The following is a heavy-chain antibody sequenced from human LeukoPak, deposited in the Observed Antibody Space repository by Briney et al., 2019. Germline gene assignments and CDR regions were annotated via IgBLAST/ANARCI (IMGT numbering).Heavy chain of an antibody. Sequence: GGSLRLSCAASGFTFSYYAMTSVRQAAGEGLEWVSTLTGSGDTIDYADSVKGRFTISRDNSKNTLYLQMNNLRADDTAVYYCAKVLKSYWVQDLDYWGQGTLVMVSS. CDR1: GFTFSYYA. V-gene: IGHV3-23*01. D-gene: IGHD3-10*01. CDR2: LTGSGDTI. J-gene: IGHJ4*02. CDR3: AKVLKSYWVQDLDY.